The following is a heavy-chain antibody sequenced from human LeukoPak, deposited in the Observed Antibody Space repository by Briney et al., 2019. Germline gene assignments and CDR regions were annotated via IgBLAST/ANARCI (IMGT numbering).Heavy chain of an antibody. V-gene: IGHV1-69*01. J-gene: IGHJ5*02. D-gene: IGHD2-2*01. Sequence: SVKVSCKASGGTFSSYAISWVRQAPGQGLEWMGGIIPIFGTANYAQKFQGRVTITADESTSTAYMELSSLRSEDTAVYYCASGTPSPDIVVEPAAENWFDPWGQGTLVTVSS. CDR1: GGTFSSYA. CDR3: ASGTPSPDIVVEPAAENWFDP. CDR2: IIPIFGTA.